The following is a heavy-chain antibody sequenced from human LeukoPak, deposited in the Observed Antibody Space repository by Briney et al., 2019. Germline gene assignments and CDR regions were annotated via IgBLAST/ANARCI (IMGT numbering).Heavy chain of an antibody. Sequence: PGGSLRHSCAPSGFSFSRFSMNWVRQAPGKGLEWVSSISSSSDVYYADSLKGRFTISRDNAKNSLYLQMNSLRADDTAVYYCAGGVAVAAADYWGQGSLVTVSS. J-gene: IGHJ4*02. CDR2: ISSSSDV. CDR3: AGGVAVAAADY. D-gene: IGHD6-19*01. V-gene: IGHV3-21*01. CDR1: GFSFSRFS.